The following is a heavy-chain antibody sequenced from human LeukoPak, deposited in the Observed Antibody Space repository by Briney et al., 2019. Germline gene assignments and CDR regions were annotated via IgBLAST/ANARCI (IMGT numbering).Heavy chain of an antibody. CDR1: GGSISSYY. V-gene: IGHV4-4*07. Sequence: SETLFLTCSASGGSISSYYWSWIRQPAGKGLEWIGRIYTSRSTNYNPSLKSRVTMSVDTSKNQFSLKLSSVTAADTAVYYCARGPMFFGVAYCDYWGQGTLVTVST. D-gene: IGHD3-3*01. CDR3: ARGPMFFGVAYCDY. CDR2: IYTSRST. J-gene: IGHJ4*02.